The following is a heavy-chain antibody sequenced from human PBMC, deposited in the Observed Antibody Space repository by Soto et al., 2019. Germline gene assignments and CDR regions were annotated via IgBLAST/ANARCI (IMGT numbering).Heavy chain of an antibody. CDR3: ARAAYSSNWTWLDP. V-gene: IGHV3-30*04. CDR1: GFNFKTYA. J-gene: IGHJ5*02. CDR2: LSYDGSLE. Sequence: GGSLRLSCAASGFNFKTYAIHWVRQAPGKGLEWVAVLSYDGSLEYYADSVKGRFTISRDNSKNTLYLQMNSLRGEDTAVYYCARAAYSSNWTWLDPWGQGTLVTVSS. D-gene: IGHD6-13*01.